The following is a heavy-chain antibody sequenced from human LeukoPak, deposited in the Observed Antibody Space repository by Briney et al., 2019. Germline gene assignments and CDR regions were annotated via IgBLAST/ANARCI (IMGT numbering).Heavy chain of an antibody. V-gene: IGHV1-69*13. CDR3: ASSFYDSSGYYASSY. CDR2: IIPIFGTA. CDR1: GGTFSSYA. Sequence: SVKVSCKASGGTFSSYAISWVRQAPGQGLEWMGGIIPIFGTANYAQKFQGRVTITADESTSTAYMELSSLRSEDTAVYYCASSFYDSSGYYASSYWGQGTLVTVSS. J-gene: IGHJ4*02. D-gene: IGHD3-22*01.